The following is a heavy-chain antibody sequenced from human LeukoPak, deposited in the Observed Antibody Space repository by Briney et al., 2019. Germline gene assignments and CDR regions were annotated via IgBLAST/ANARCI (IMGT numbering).Heavy chain of an antibody. CDR2: ISYDGSNK. Sequence: GRSLRLSCAASGFTFSSYAMHWVRQAAGKGLEWVAVISYDGSNKYYADSVKGRFTISRDNSKNTLYLQMNSLRAEDTAVYYCARLFRVVVPAANTHFDYWGQGALVTVSS. D-gene: IGHD2-2*01. CDR1: GFTFSSYA. V-gene: IGHV3-30*04. CDR3: ARLFRVVVPAANTHFDY. J-gene: IGHJ4*02.